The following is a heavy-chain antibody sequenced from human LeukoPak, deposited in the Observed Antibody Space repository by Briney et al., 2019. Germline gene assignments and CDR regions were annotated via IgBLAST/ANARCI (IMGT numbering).Heavy chain of an antibody. Sequence: GGSLRLSCATSGFTFSSYRMNWVCQAPGKGLEWVSYISSSGSTIYYGDSVKGRFTISRDNAKNSLYLQMNSLRDEDTAVYYCARIKGYSYDSPAYWGQGTLVTVSS. J-gene: IGHJ1*01. D-gene: IGHD5-18*01. CDR1: GFTFSSYR. CDR2: ISSSGSTI. V-gene: IGHV3-48*02. CDR3: ARIKGYSYDSPAY.